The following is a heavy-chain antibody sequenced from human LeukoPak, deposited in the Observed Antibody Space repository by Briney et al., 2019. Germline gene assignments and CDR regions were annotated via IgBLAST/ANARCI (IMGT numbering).Heavy chain of an antibody. J-gene: IGHJ5*02. CDR3: ARGGDYDILTGPPRVWFDP. V-gene: IGHV1-18*01. Sequence: ASVTVSCKASGYTFTSYGISWVRQAPGQGLEWMGWISAYNGNTNYAQKLQGRVTMTTDTSTSTAYMELRSLRSDDTAVYYCARGGDYDILTGPPRVWFDPWGQGTLVTVSS. CDR2: ISAYNGNT. D-gene: IGHD3-9*01. CDR1: GYTFTSYG.